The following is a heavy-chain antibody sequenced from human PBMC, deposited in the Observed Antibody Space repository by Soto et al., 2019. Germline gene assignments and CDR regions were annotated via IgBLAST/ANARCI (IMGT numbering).Heavy chain of an antibody. CDR3: ARVTAARPPNRFDP. V-gene: IGHV4-59*01. CDR1: GGSISSYY. D-gene: IGHD6-6*01. J-gene: IGHJ5*02. Sequence: SETLSVTCTVSGGSISSYYWSWIRQPPGKGLEWIGYIYYSGSTNYNPSLKSRVTISVDTSKNQFSLKLSSVTAADTAVYYCARVTAARPPNRFDPSGQGTLVTVSS. CDR2: IYYSGST.